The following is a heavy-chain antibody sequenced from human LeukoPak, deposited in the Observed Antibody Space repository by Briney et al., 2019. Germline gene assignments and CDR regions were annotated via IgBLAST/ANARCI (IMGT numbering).Heavy chain of an antibody. CDR2: IYPGDSDT. CDR1: GYSFTSYW. J-gene: IGHJ4*02. V-gene: IGHV5-51*01. CDR3: ARSTYYDILTGYNGFDY. Sequence: PGESLKISCKGSGYSFTSYWIGWVRQMPGKGLEWMGIIYPGDSDTRYSPSSQGQVTISADKSISTAYLQWSSLKASDTAMYYCARSTYYDILTGYNGFDYWGQGTLVTVSS. D-gene: IGHD3-9*01.